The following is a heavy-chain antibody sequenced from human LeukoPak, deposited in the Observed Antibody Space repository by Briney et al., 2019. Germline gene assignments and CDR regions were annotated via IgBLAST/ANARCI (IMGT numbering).Heavy chain of an antibody. D-gene: IGHD6-6*01. V-gene: IGHV3-23*01. CDR3: ARGTSIAALTSFDY. CDR2: ISGSGGST. J-gene: IGHJ4*02. Sequence: GGSLRLSCAASGFTFSSYAMSWVRQAPGKGLEWVSAISGSGGSTYYADSVKGRFTISRDNAKNSLYLQMNSLRAEDTALYYCARGTSIAALTSFDYWGQGTLVTVSS. CDR1: GFTFSSYA.